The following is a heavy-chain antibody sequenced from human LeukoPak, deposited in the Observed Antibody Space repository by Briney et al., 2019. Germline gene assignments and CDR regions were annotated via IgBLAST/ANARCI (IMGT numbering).Heavy chain of an antibody. CDR3: ACMGTVRSGDAFDI. V-gene: IGHV3-30*03. CDR2: ISYDGSNK. Sequence: TGGTLRLSCAASGFTFSSYGMHWVRQAPGKGLEWVAVISYDGSNKYYADSVKGRFTISRDNSKNTLYLQMNSLRAEDTAVYYCACMGTVRSGDAFDIWGQGTMVTVSS. J-gene: IGHJ3*02. D-gene: IGHD3-10*01. CDR1: GFTFSSYG.